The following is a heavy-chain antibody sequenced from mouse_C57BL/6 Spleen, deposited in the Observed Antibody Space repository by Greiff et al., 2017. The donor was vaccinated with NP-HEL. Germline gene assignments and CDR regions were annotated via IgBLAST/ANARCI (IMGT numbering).Heavy chain of an antibody. V-gene: IGHV2-2*01. CDR3: ARNHYDYGGYAMDY. D-gene: IGHD2-4*01. J-gene: IGHJ4*01. Sequence: VQLQQSGPGLVQPSQSLSITCTVSGFSLTSYGVHWVRQSPGKGLEWLGVIWSGGSTDYNAAFISRLSISKDNSKSHVFFKMNSLQADDTAIYYCARNHYDYGGYAMDYWGQGTSVTVSS. CDR1: GFSLTSYG. CDR2: IWSGGST.